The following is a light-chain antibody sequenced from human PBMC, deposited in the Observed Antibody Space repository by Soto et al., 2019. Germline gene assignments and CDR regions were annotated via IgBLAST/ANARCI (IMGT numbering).Light chain of an antibody. CDR1: SSDVGGYNY. V-gene: IGLV2-14*01. CDR2: EVS. Sequence: QSALTQPASVSGSPAQSITLSCTGTSSDVGGYNYVSWYQQHPGKAPKLMIYEVSNRPSGVSNRFSGSKSGNTASLTISGLQAEDEADYYCSSYTSSNTVLFGEGTKLTVL. CDR3: SSYTSSNTVL. J-gene: IGLJ2*01.